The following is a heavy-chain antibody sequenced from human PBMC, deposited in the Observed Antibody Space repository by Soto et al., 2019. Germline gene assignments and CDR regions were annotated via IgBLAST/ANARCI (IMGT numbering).Heavy chain of an antibody. J-gene: IGHJ6*02. CDR3: AREYGMDV. CDR1: GYSFNTYA. CDR2: ISGYNHNT. V-gene: IGHV1-18*01. Sequence: QVQLVQSGAEVKKPGASVKVSCKASGYSFNTYAISWVRQAPGQGLEWMGWISGYNHNTNYAGKFQGRVTVTADRSTNTAYMELRSLTSNDTAVYYCAREYGMDVWGQGTPVTVS.